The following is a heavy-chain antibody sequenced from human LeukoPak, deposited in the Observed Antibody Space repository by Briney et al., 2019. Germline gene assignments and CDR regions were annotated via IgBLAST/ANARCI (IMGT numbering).Heavy chain of an antibody. D-gene: IGHD2-15*01. CDR2: ISSSGSTI. CDR1: GFTFSDYY. J-gene: IGHJ4*02. Sequence: GGSLRLSCAASGFTFSDYYMSWIRQAPGKGLEWVSYISSSGSTIYYADSVKGRFTISRDNAKNSLYLQMNSLRAEDTAVYYCAREKRYCSGGSCYPDYFDYWGQGTLVTVSS. CDR3: AREKRYCSGGSCYPDYFDY. V-gene: IGHV3-11*01.